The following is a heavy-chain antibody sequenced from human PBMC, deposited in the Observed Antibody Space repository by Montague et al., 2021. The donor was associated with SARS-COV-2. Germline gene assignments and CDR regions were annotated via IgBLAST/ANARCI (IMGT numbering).Heavy chain of an antibody. CDR2: IYYSGST. CDR1: GGSISSGGYY. D-gene: IGHD3-10*01. Sequence: TLSLTCTVSGGSISSGGYYWSRIRQHPGKGLEWIGYIYYSGSTYYNPSLKSRVTISVDTSKNQFSLKLSSVTAADTAVYYCARVDNLVQGVLPAEDAFDIWGRGTMVTVSS. J-gene: IGHJ3*02. V-gene: IGHV4-31*03. CDR3: ARVDNLVQGVLPAEDAFDI.